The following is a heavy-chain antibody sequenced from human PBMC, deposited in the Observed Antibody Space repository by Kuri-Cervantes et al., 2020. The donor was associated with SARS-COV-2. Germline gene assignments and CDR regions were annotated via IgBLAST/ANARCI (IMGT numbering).Heavy chain of an antibody. J-gene: IGHJ4*02. CDR1: GGSFSGYY. CDR3: ARDRGRGSPRKYFDY. D-gene: IGHD1-14*01. V-gene: IGHV4-34*01. CDR2: TNHSGST. Sequence: GSLRLSCAVYGGSFSGYYWSWIRQPPGKGLEWIGETNHSGSTNYNPSLKSRVTISVDTSKNQFSLKLSSVTAADTAVYYCARDRGRGSPRKYFDYWGQGTLVTVSS.